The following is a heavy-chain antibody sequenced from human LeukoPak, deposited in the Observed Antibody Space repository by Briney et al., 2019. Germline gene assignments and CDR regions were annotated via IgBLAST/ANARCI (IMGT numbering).Heavy chain of an antibody. Sequence: GASARVSCKASNYTFSDYDGTWVRQAPRQGLEWMGWVSKYTGNADYAPKFQGRVSMTTDTSTRTAYMELRSLRPDDTAVYFCAREDDRSFGAYDCWGQGTLVTVS. D-gene: IGHD4-17*01. CDR1: NYTFSDYD. CDR3: AREDDRSFGAYDC. J-gene: IGHJ4*02. CDR2: VSKYTGNA. V-gene: IGHV1-18*01.